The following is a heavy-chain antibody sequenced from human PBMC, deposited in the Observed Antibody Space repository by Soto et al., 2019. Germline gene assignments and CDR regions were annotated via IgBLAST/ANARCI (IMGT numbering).Heavy chain of an antibody. J-gene: IGHJ4*02. CDR3: ARHDSSGYADY. D-gene: IGHD3-22*01. CDR2: IYPGDSDT. V-gene: IGHV5-51*01. CDR1: GYTLNNYH. Sequence: EVCCKASGYTLNNYHIRWVRQATGQGLEWMGIIYPGDSDTRYSPSFQGQVTISADKSIGTAYLQWSSLKASDTAMYYCARHDSSGYADYWGQGTLVTVSS.